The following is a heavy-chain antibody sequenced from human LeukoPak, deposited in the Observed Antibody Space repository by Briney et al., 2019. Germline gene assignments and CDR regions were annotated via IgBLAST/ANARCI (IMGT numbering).Heavy chain of an antibody. CDR2: ISTDGSST. CDR1: GFTFSRYW. J-gene: IGHJ4*02. D-gene: IGHD3-22*01. CDR3: TTGAYDTFDY. V-gene: IGHV3-74*01. Sequence: SGGSLRLSCAASGFTFSRYWMHWLRQAPGKGLVWVSRISTDGSSTSYADSVKGRFTISRDNGKNTLYLQMNSLKTEDTAVYYCTTGAYDTFDYWGQGTPVTVSS.